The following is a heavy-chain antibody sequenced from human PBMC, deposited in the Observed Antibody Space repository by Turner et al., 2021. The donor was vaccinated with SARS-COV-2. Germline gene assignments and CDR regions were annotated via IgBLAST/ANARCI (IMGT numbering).Heavy chain of an antibody. V-gene: IGHV4-59*12. Sequence: QVQLQESGPGLVKPSETLSLTCTVSGGSISSDFWSWIRQPPGKGLEWIGEINHGESTNYNPSLKSRVTISVDTSKNQFSLKLSSVTAADTAVYYCARSGWSLWYFDYWGQGTLVTVSS. CDR1: GGSISSDF. D-gene: IGHD6-19*01. CDR2: INHGEST. CDR3: ARSGWSLWYFDY. J-gene: IGHJ4*02.